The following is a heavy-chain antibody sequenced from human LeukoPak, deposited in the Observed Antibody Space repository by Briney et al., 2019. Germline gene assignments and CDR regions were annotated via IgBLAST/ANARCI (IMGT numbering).Heavy chain of an antibody. CDR1: GESFSGYY. Sequence: SETLSLTCAAYGESFSGYYWSWIRQPPGKGLEWIGSIYDSGSTYYNPSLKSRVTISVDTSKNQFSLKLNSVTAADTAVYYCARHYGPWGQGTLVTVSS. J-gene: IGHJ5*02. D-gene: IGHD3-16*01. CDR2: IYDSGST. CDR3: ARHYGP. V-gene: IGHV4-34*01.